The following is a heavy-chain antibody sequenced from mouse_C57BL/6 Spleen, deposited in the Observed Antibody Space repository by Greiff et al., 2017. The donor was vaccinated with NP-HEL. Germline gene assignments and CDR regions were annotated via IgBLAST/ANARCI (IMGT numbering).Heavy chain of an antibody. Sequence: QVQLQQSGAELVRPGSSVKLSCKASGYTFTSYWMHWVKQRPIQGLEWIGNIDPSDSETHYNQKFKDKATLTVDKSSSTAYMQLSSLTSEDAAVFYGATGYYCSSAGFAYWGQGTLVTVSA. J-gene: IGHJ3*01. D-gene: IGHD1-1*01. CDR1: GYTFTSYW. CDR3: ATGYYCSSAGFAY. V-gene: IGHV1-52*01. CDR2: IDPSDSET.